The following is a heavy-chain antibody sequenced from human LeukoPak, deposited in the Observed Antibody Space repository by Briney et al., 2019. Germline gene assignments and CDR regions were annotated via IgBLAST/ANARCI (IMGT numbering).Heavy chain of an antibody. CDR2: ISAYNGNT. CDR3: AKDQYGDYDYYYYGMDV. Sequence: ASVKVSCKASGYTFTSYGISWVRQAPGQGLEWMGWISAYNGNTNYAQKLQGRVTMTTDTSTSTAYMELRSLRAEDTAVYYCAKDQYGDYDYYYYGMDVWGQGTTVTVSS. V-gene: IGHV1-18*04. CDR1: GYTFTSYG. J-gene: IGHJ6*02. D-gene: IGHD4-17*01.